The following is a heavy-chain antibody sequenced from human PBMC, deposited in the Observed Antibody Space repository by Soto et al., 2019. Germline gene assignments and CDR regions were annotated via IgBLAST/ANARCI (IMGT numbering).Heavy chain of an antibody. CDR1: GFTFSDHY. V-gene: IGHV3-72*01. CDR3: ARGFNSFDI. CDR2: SRSKANRFTT. J-gene: IGHJ3*02. Sequence: EVQLVESGGGLVQPGGSLRLSCATSGFTFSDHYMDWFRQAPGKGLEWVGRSRSKANRFTTQYAPSVEGRFTMSRDGSKASLYLQMNSLKIEDTAVYYCARGFNSFDIWGQGTMFTVSS.